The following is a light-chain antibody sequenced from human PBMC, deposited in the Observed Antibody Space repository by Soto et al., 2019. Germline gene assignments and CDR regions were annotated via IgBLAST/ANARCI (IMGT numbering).Light chain of an antibody. CDR3: QQRSNWPPNT. CDR2: DAS. J-gene: IGKJ4*01. CDR1: QSVSSC. V-gene: IGKV3-11*01. Sequence: IGVRHSADTLSFSQRQSSTLYSSASQSVSSCLAWYQQKPGQAPRLLIYDASNRATGIPARFSGSGSGTDFTLTVSNLEPEDFAVYYCQQRSNWPPNTFGGGTKVDIK.